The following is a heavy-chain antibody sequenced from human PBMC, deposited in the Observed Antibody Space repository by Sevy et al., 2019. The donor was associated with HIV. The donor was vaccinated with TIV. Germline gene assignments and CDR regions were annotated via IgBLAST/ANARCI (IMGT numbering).Heavy chain of an antibody. J-gene: IGHJ6*02. D-gene: IGHD2-2*01. CDR3: AKDLCSSTSCYVYYYYYGMDV. V-gene: IGHV3-30*02. Sequence: GGSLRLSCAASGFTFSSYGMHWVRQAPGKGLEWVAFIRYDGSNKYYADSVKGLFTISRDNSKNTLYLQMNSLRAEDTAVYYCAKDLCSSTSCYVYYYYYGMDVWGQGTTVTVSS. CDR2: IRYDGSNK. CDR1: GFTFSSYG.